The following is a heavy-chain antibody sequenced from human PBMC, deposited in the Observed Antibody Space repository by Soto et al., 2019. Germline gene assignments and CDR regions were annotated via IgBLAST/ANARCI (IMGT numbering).Heavy chain of an antibody. CDR1: GGTFSTHV. J-gene: IGHJ5*02. CDR2: IVPKFGTT. CDR3: VRGGSDNSGWYIWFDP. V-gene: IGHV1-69*01. Sequence: QVQLVQSGAEVKKPGSSVKVSCKTSGGTFSTHVIGWVRQAPGQGLEWMGGIVPKFGTTNYAHKFKGRVKITEDESTSTAYMEVSSLTSEDTAVYYCVRGGSDNSGWYIWFDPWGQGTLVTVSS. D-gene: IGHD6-19*01.